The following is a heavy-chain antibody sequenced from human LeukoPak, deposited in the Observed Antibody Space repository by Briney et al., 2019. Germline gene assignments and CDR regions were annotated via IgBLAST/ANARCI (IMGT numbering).Heavy chain of an antibody. CDR3: ARGHPSATGYSSGWYFHY. V-gene: IGHV1-69*05. J-gene: IGHJ4*02. CDR2: IIPIFGTA. D-gene: IGHD6-19*01. Sequence: SVKVSCKASGGTFSSYAISWVRQAPGQGLEWMGGIIPIFGTANYAQKFQGRVTMTRDMSTSTVYMDLSSLTSEDTAVYYCARGHPSATGYSSGWYFHYWGQGTLVTVSS. CDR1: GGTFSSYA.